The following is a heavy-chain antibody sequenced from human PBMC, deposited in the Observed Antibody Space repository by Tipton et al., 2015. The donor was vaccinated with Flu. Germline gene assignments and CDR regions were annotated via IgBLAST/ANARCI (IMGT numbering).Heavy chain of an antibody. V-gene: IGHV3-74*01. CDR2: INSDGSST. CDR1: GFTFSSYW. CDR3: ASSPWEDTVTLDY. Sequence: SLRLSCAASGFTFSSYWMHWVRQAPGKGLVWVSRINSDGSSTSYADSVKDRFTISRDNAKNTLYLQMNSLRAEDTAVYYCASSPWEDTVTLDYWGQGTLVTVSS. D-gene: IGHD4-17*01. J-gene: IGHJ4*02.